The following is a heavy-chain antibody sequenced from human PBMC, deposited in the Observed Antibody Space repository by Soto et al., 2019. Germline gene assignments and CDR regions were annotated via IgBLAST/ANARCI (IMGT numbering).Heavy chain of an antibody. CDR1: GFTFSTYA. CDR3: AKNGDFCSWGMDV. V-gene: IGHV3-23*01. Sequence: LGLSCAPPGFTFSTYALPWVRQAAGKGLEWVSVISSSGDATYYLDSVKERLAISRDNPRNTLHLQLHSLRAEDAAVYFCAKNGDFCSWGMDVWGQGTTVTVSS. J-gene: IGHJ6*02. CDR2: ISSSGDAT. D-gene: IGHD3-3*01.